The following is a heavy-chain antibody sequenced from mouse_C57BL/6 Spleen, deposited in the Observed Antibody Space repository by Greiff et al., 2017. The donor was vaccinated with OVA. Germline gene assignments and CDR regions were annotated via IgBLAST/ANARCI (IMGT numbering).Heavy chain of an antibody. D-gene: IGHD2-2*01. V-gene: IGHV1-18*01. Sequence: VQLKESGPELVKPGASVKIPCKASGYTFTDYNMDWVKQSHGKSLEWIGDINPNNGGTIYNQKFKGKATLTVDKSSSTAYMELRSLTSEDTAVYYCARKGMVRHFDYWGQGTTLTVSS. CDR1: GYTFTDYN. CDR3: ARKGMVRHFDY. J-gene: IGHJ2*01. CDR2: INPNNGGT.